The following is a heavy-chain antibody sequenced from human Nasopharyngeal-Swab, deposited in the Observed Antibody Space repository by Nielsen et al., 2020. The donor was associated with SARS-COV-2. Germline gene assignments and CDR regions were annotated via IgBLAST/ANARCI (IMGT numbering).Heavy chain of an antibody. V-gene: IGHV3-11*06. CDR2: ITGSGGHT. Sequence: WIRQPPGKGLEWVSSITGSGGHTYYADSVQGRFTISRDNAKNSLYLQMNSLRAEDTAVYYCARDGLDYDFWSAYFMDVWGQGTTVTVSS. D-gene: IGHD3-3*01. J-gene: IGHJ6*02. CDR3: ARDGLDYDFWSAYFMDV.